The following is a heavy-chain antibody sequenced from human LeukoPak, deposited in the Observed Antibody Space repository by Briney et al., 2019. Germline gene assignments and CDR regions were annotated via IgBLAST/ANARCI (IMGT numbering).Heavy chain of an antibody. J-gene: IGHJ4*02. CDR1: GGSISSYY. CDR3: ARSYYDFWSGYSARGGFDY. CDR2: IYTSGST. Sequence: PSETLSLTCTVSGGSISSYYWSWIRQPAGKGLEWIGRIYTSGSTNYNPSLKSRVTISVDTSKNQFSLKLSSVTAADTAVYYCARSYYDFWSGYSARGGFDYWGQGTLVTVSS. V-gene: IGHV4-4*07. D-gene: IGHD3-3*01.